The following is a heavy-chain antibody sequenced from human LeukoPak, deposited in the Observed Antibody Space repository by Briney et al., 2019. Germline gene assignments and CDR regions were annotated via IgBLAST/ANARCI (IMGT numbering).Heavy chain of an antibody. CDR3: TTDPITMVRGAIPSY. J-gene: IGHJ4*02. V-gene: IGHV3-15*01. CDR1: GFTFSNAW. Sequence: AGSLRLSCAASGFTFSNAWMSWDPQAPGQGLEWVVRIKSKTDGGTTDYAAPVKGRFTIPRDDSKNTLYLQMNSLKTEDTAVYYCTTDPITMVRGAIPSYWGQGTLVTVSS. CDR2: IKSKTDGGTT. D-gene: IGHD3-10*01.